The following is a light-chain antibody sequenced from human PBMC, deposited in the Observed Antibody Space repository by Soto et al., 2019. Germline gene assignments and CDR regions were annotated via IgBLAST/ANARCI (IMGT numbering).Light chain of an antibody. J-gene: IGKJ3*01. CDR3: QQYSSSPRCT. CDR1: QSVSSSY. V-gene: IGKV3-20*01. Sequence: EIVLTQSPGTLSLSPGERATLSCRASQSVSSSYLAWYQQKPGQAPRLLIYGASSRATGIPDRFSGSGSGTDFTLTISRLEPEEFEVYYFQQYSSSPRCTFGPGTKVDIK. CDR2: GAS.